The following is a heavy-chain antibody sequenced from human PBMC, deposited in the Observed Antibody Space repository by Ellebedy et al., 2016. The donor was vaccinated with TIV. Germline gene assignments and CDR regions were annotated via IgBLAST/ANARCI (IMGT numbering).Heavy chain of an antibody. CDR3: ARLVSNYYYMDV. D-gene: IGHD4-23*01. J-gene: IGHJ6*03. CDR1: GGSISICNYY. Sequence: SETLSLTCTVSGGSISICNYYWTWLRQPPGKGLEWIGGMLSSGSTYYNPSLKSRVTTSVDPSKNQFSLNPSSVTAADTAVYYWARLVSNYYYMDVWGKGTTVTVSS. CDR2: MLSSGST. V-gene: IGHV4-39*01.